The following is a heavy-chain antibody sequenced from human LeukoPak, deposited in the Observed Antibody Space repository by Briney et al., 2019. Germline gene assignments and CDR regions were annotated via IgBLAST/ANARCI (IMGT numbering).Heavy chain of an antibody. Sequence: SETLSLTCAVYGGSFSGYYWSWIRQPPGKGLEWIGEINHTGSTNYHPSLKSRVTISVDTSKNQFSLTLSAVTAADTAVYYCARRPGYSSREFDYWGQGTLVTVSS. CDR1: GGSFSGYY. CDR2: INHTGST. D-gene: IGHD6-13*01. CDR3: ARRPGYSSREFDY. V-gene: IGHV4-34*01. J-gene: IGHJ4*02.